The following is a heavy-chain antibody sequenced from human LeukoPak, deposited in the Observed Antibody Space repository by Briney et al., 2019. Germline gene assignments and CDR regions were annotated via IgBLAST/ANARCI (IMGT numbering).Heavy chain of an antibody. CDR3: ARDEPHYDLDV. CDR1: GFSFNSYG. CDR2: IWFDGSNT. Sequence: GGSLRLSCAPSGFSFNSYGLHWVRQAPGKGLEWVAFIWFDGSNTNYADSVKGRFTISRDDSKNSLYLQMNSLRAEDTAIYYCARDEPHYDLDVWGQGTTVTVSS. V-gene: IGHV3-33*01. J-gene: IGHJ6*02. D-gene: IGHD3-3*01.